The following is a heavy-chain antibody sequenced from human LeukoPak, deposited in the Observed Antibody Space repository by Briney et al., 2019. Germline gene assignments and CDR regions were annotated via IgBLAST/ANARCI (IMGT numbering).Heavy chain of an antibody. J-gene: IGHJ4*02. Sequence: ASVKVSCKASGYTFTSYHMDWVRQAPGQGLEWMGIINVSSGSTTYAQRFQGRVTMTRDTSTSTLYMELSSLRSEDTAIYYCARSFGAVPGQFDYWGQGTQVTVSS. V-gene: IGHV1-46*01. CDR2: INVSSGST. CDR3: ARSFGAVPGQFDY. CDR1: GYTFTSYH. D-gene: IGHD2-2*01.